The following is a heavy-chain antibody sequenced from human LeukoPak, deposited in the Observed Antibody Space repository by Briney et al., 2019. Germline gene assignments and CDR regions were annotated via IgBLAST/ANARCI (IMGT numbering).Heavy chain of an antibody. Sequence: PGGSLRLSCAASGFTFSSYAMSWVRQAPGKGLEWVSAISGSGGSTYYADSVKGRFTISRDNSKNTLYLQMNSLRAEDMAVYYCAKDLGCSSTSCHHDAFDIWGQGTMVTVSS. CDR1: GFTFSSYA. V-gene: IGHV3-23*01. CDR2: ISGSGGST. D-gene: IGHD2-2*01. CDR3: AKDLGCSSTSCHHDAFDI. J-gene: IGHJ3*02.